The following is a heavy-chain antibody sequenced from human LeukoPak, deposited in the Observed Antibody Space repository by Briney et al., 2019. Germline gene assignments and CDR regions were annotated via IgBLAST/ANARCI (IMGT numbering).Heavy chain of an antibody. CDR1: GYTFTSNY. CDR2: ISPSGGST. V-gene: IGHV1-46*01. Sequence: ASVKVSCKAFGYTFTSNYMHWVRQAPGQGPEWMGVISPSGGSTTYAQKFQGRVTMTRDTSISTAYMELSRLRSDDTAVYYCARAGVLAVAGTVNWFDPWGQGTLVTVSS. D-gene: IGHD6-19*01. J-gene: IGHJ5*02. CDR3: ARAGVLAVAGTVNWFDP.